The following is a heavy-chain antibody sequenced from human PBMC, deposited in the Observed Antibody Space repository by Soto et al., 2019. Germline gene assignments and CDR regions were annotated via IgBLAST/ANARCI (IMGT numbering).Heavy chain of an antibody. CDR1: GCTISGYY. CDR3: ARGQRFSDWFDH. D-gene: IGHD3-3*01. J-gene: IGHJ5*02. Sequence: KPXETLSLTCSVSGCTISGYYWTWIRQPAGKGLDWIGRIYSSGNTKYNPSLQSRVTMSLDTSNNQFSLRLTSVTAADTAVYYCARGQRFSDWFDHWGQGTLVTVSS. CDR2: IYSSGNT. V-gene: IGHV4-4*07.